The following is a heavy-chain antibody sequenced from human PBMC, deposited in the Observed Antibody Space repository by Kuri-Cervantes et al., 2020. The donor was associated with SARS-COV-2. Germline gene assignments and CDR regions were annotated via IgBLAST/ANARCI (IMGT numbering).Heavy chain of an antibody. J-gene: IGHJ4*02. CDR2: ISSSSSYT. V-gene: IGHV3-11*05. CDR3: ARDLNGGSDY. Sequence: GESLKISCAASGFTVSSNYMSWVRQAPGKGLEWVSYISSSSSYTNYADSVKGRFTISRDNAKNSLYLQMNSLRAEDTAVYYCARDLNGGSDYWGQGTLVTVSS. CDR1: GFTVSSNY. D-gene: IGHD3-10*01.